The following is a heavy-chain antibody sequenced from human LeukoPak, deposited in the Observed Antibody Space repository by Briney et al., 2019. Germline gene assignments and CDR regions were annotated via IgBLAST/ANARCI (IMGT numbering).Heavy chain of an antibody. V-gene: IGHV1-8*01. D-gene: IGHD1-26*01. CDR2: MNPNSGNT. CDR3: AREVGDSGSFYGDDY. CDR1: GYTFTSCE. Sequence: ASVKVSCKASGYTFTSCEINWVRQATGQGLEWMGWMNPNSGNTGYAQKFQGRVTMTRNTSISTAYMELSSLRSEDTAVYYCAREVGDSGSFYGDDYWGQGTLVTVSS. J-gene: IGHJ4*02.